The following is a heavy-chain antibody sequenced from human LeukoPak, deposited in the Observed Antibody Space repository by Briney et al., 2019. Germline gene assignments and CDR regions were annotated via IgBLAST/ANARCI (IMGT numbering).Heavy chain of an antibody. D-gene: IGHD3-16*01. Sequence: GASVKVSCKASGYTFTGYYMHWVRQAPGQGLEWMGWINPNSGGTNYAQKFQGRVTMTRDTSISTAYMELSRLRSDDTAVYYCARVWPCGSNAKDYWGQGTLVTVSS. CDR1: GYTFTGYY. CDR2: INPNSGGT. V-gene: IGHV1-2*02. CDR3: ARVWPCGSNAKDY. J-gene: IGHJ4*02.